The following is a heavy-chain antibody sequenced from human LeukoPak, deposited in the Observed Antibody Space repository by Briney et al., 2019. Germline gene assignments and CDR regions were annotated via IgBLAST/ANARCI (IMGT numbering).Heavy chain of an antibody. CDR2: IIPILGIA. D-gene: IGHD3-22*01. V-gene: IGHV1-69*04. CDR1: GGTFSSYA. J-gene: IGHJ4*02. CDR3: ARGEVYDSSGYYYYAFDY. Sequence: ASVKVSCKASGGTFSSYAISWVRQAPGQGLEWMGRIIPILGIANYAQKFQGRVTITADKSTSTAYMELSSLRSEDTAVYYCARGEVYDSSGYYYYAFDYWGQGTLVTVSS.